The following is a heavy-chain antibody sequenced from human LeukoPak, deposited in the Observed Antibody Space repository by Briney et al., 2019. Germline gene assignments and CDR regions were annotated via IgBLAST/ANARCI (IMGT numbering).Heavy chain of an antibody. CDR1: GGSISSYY. CDR3: ARSYCSGGSCWVYFDY. V-gene: IGHV4-59*08. D-gene: IGHD2-15*01. CDR2: IYYNGST. J-gene: IGHJ4*02. Sequence: PSETLSLTCTVSGGSISSYYWSWIRQPPGKGLEWIGNIYYNGSTNYNPSLKSRVTISVDTSKNQFSLKLSSVTAADTAIYYCARSYCSGGSCWVYFDYWGQGTLVTVSS.